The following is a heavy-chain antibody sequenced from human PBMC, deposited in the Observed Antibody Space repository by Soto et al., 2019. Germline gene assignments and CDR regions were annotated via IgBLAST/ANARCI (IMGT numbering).Heavy chain of an antibody. CDR3: ARDRYYYGSGSYYTGDY. Sequence: ASVKVSCKASGGTFSSYAISWVRQAPGQGLERMGGIIPIFGTANYAQKFQGRVTITADESTSTAYMELSSLRSEDTAVYYCARDRYYYGSGSYYTGDYWGQGTLVTVSS. CDR2: IIPIFGTA. D-gene: IGHD3-10*01. V-gene: IGHV1-69*13. CDR1: GGTFSSYA. J-gene: IGHJ4*02.